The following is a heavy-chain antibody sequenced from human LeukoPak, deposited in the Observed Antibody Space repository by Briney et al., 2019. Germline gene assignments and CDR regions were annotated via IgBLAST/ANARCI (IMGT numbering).Heavy chain of an antibody. J-gene: IGHJ5*02. D-gene: IGHD3-10*01. CDR1: GYTFTSYG. CDR2: ISDYNGNT. V-gene: IGHV1-18*01. CDR3: ARDGLLWFRELYRDNWFDP. Sequence: ASVKVSCKACGYTFTSYGISWVRQAPGQRLEWMGWISDYNGNTNYAQKLQGRVTMTTDTSTSTAYMELRSLRSDDTAVYYCARDGLLWFRELYRDNWFDPWGQGTLVTVSS.